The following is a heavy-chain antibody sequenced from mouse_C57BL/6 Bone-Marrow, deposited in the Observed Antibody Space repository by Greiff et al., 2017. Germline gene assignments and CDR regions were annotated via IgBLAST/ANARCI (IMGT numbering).Heavy chain of an antibody. CDR1: GFDFSRYW. V-gene: IGHV4-1*02. J-gene: IGHJ2*01. Sequence: EVQLQESGGGLVQPGGSLKLSCAASGFDFSRYWMSWVRQAPGKGLEWIGEINPDCSTINYTPSLKDKFIISRDNAKNTLYLQMSKVRSEDTALYYCARRHYYGYADYWGQGTTLTVSS. CDR3: ARRHYYGYADY. D-gene: IGHD1-2*01. CDR2: INPDCSTI.